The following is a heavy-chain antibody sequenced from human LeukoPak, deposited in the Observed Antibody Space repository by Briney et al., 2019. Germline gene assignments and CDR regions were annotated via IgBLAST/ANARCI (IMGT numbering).Heavy chain of an antibody. J-gene: IGHJ4*02. Sequence: GGPLRLSCAASGFTFSSYTMSWVRQAPGKGLEWVSTITTSDGNTYYADSVKGRFTVSGDNSKNTLFLQMNSLRAEDTAVYYCAKDGGLWVSAHWGDSWGRGTLVTVSS. V-gene: IGHV3-23*01. CDR1: GFTFSSYT. CDR2: ITTSDGNT. D-gene: IGHD7-27*01. CDR3: AKDGGLWVSAHWGDS.